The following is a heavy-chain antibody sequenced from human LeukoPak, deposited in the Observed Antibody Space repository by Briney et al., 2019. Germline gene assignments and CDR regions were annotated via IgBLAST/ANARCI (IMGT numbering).Heavy chain of an antibody. J-gene: IGHJ4*02. CDR2: IYYSGST. Sequence: PSETLSLTCTVSAGSISCYYWSWIRQPPGKGLELIGFIYYSGSTNYNPSLKSRVTISVDTSRNQFSLKLTSVTAADTAVYYCARVDYDLWSGYSRAIDYWGQGTLVTVSS. CDR3: ARVDYDLWSGYSRAIDY. V-gene: IGHV4-59*01. D-gene: IGHD3-3*01. CDR1: AGSISCYY.